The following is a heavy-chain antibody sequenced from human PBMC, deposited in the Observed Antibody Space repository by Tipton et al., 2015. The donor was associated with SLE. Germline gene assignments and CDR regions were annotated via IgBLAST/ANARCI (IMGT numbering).Heavy chain of an antibody. CDR3: ARGGGGAFDI. D-gene: IGHD3-16*01. CDR1: GGSIFSHY. CDR2: VFYTGET. J-gene: IGHJ3*02. V-gene: IGHV4-59*11. Sequence: LRLSCTVSGGSIFSHYWSWIRQTPERGLEWIGYVFYTGETYYAPSLKNRVTISVDTSKNQFSLKLSSVTAADTAVYYCARGGGGAFDIWGQGTMVTVSS.